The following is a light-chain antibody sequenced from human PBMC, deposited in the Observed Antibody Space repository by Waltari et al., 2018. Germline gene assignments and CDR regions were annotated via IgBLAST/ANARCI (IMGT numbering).Light chain of an antibody. J-gene: IGKJ1*01. CDR3: QQYNRYPWT. CDR1: QNVNKW. Sequence: DSQMTQSTSTLSAPVGHRVTIRCRARQNVNKWLAWYQEKPGKAPKLLSYKASTLDNGVPSRFNGSGSGTDFTLTISSLQPDDFATYCCQQYNRYPWTFGQGTKVEI. CDR2: KAS. V-gene: IGKV1-5*03.